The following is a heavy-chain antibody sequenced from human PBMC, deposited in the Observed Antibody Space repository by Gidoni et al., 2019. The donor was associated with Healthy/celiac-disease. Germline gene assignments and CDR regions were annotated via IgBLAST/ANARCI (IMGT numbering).Heavy chain of an antibody. CDR3: ARGPKQQQLARLDY. V-gene: IGHV4-34*01. Sequence: QVQLQQWGAGLLTPSETLSLTCAVYGGSFSGYYWSWIRQPPGKGLEWIGEINHSGSTNYNPSLKSRVTISVDTSKNQFSLKLSSVTAADTAVYYCARGPKQQQLARLDYWGQGTLVTVSS. D-gene: IGHD6-13*01. CDR2: INHSGST. CDR1: GGSFSGYY. J-gene: IGHJ4*02.